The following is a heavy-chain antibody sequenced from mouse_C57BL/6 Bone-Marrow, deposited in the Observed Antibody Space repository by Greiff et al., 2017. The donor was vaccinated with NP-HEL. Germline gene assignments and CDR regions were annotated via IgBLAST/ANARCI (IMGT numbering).Heavy chain of an antibody. CDR2: IDPSDSYT. CDR1: GYTFTSYW. V-gene: IGHV1-59*01. Sequence: QVQLQQPGAELVRPGTSVKLSCKASGYTFTSYWMHWVKQRPGQGLEWIGVIDPSDSYTNYNQKFKGKATLTVDTSSSTAYMQLSSLTSEDSAVYYCARDYDGGVAYWGQGTLVTVSA. CDR3: ARDYDGGVAY. D-gene: IGHD2-4*01. J-gene: IGHJ3*01.